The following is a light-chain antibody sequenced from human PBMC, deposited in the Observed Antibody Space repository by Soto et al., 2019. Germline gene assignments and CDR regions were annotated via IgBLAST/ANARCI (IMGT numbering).Light chain of an antibody. CDR1: QGISNF. CDR3: QQLNSRT. J-gene: IGKJ3*01. Sequence: DIQLTQSPSSLSASVGDRVTITCRASQGISNFLAWYQQKPGKAPKLLIYAASTLQSGVPSRFSGSRSATEFTLTISSLQPEDFATYYCQQLNSRTFGPGTKVEIK. CDR2: AAS. V-gene: IGKV1-9*01.